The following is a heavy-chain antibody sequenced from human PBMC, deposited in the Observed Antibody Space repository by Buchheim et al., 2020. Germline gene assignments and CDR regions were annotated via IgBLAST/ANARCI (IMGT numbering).Heavy chain of an antibody. V-gene: IGHV3-21*05. CDR3: ARGNYDFWSGYSLGNWFDP. CDR1: GFTFSSYS. Sequence: EVQLVESGGGLVKPGGSLRLSCAASGFTFSSYSMNWVRQAPGKGLEWVSYISSSGSTIYYADSVKGRFTISRDNAKNSLYLQMNSLRAEDTAVYYCARGNYDFWSGYSLGNWFDPWGQGTL. CDR2: ISSSGSTI. D-gene: IGHD3-3*01. J-gene: IGHJ5*02.